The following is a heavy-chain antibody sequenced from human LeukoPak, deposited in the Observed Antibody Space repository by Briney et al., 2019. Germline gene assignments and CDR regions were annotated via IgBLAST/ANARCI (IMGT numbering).Heavy chain of an antibody. V-gene: IGHV4-38-2*02. J-gene: IGHJ4*02. D-gene: IGHD5-12*01. CDR2: IYHSGST. CDR3: ARGRGYSGYSPFGY. CDR1: GYSISSGYY. Sequence: SETLSLTCTVSGYSISSGYYWGWIRQPPGKGLEWIGSIYHSGSTNYNPSLKSRVTISVDTSKNQFSLKLSSVTAADTAVYYCARGRGYSGYSPFGYWGQGTLVTVSS.